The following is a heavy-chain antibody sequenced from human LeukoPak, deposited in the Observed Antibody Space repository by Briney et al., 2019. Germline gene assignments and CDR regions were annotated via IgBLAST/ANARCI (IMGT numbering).Heavy chain of an antibody. J-gene: IGHJ4*02. D-gene: IGHD3-16*01. V-gene: IGHV3-33*08. CDR3: AREGGSGAYSGNFDY. CDR1: GFIFSSYS. CDR2: IWSDGTHE. Sequence: GGSLRLSCAASGFIFSSYSMNWVRQAPGKGLEWVAIIWSDGTHEKYADSVKGRFAISRDNSNSTLYLQMSSLRAEDTAVYYCAREGGSGAYSGNFDYWGQGSPVTVPS.